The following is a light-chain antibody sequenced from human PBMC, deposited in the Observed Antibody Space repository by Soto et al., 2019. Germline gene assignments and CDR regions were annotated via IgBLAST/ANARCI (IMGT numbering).Light chain of an antibody. CDR1: QSVSSSY. CDR3: QQYGSSPPIT. CDR2: GAS. Sequence: EIVLTQSPGTLSLSPGERATLSCRASQSVSSSYLAWYQQKPGQAPRFLIYGASSRATGIPDRFSGSGSGTDFTLTISRLEPEEFAVYYWQQYGSSPPITFGQGTRLEIK. V-gene: IGKV3-20*01. J-gene: IGKJ5*01.